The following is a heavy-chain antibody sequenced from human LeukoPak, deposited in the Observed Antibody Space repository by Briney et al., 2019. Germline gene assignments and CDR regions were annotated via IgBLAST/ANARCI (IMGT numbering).Heavy chain of an antibody. CDR2: INGDGIST. CDR3: ARDAGNSGYGCDL. J-gene: IGHJ5*02. Sequence: GGSLRLSCAASGFTFSSHWMHWVRQPPGKGLVWVSRINGDGISTDYADSVEGRFTISRDNAKNTLYLQVNNLRVEDTAIYYCARDAGNSGYGCDLWGQGTLVTVSS. D-gene: IGHD5-12*01. V-gene: IGHV3-74*01. CDR1: GFTFSSHW.